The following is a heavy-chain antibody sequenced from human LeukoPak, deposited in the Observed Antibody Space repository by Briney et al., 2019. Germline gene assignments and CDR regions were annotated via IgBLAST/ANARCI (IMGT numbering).Heavy chain of an antibody. CDR1: GFTFDDYA. Sequence: GGSLRLSCAASGFTFDDYAMHWVRQAPGKGLEWVSGISWNSGSIGYVDSVKGRFTISRDNAKNSLYLQMNSLRAEDTAVYYCARVNIVRGVPQYYFDYWGQGTLVTVSS. CDR2: ISWNSGSI. D-gene: IGHD3-10*01. J-gene: IGHJ4*02. CDR3: ARVNIVRGVPQYYFDY. V-gene: IGHV3-9*01.